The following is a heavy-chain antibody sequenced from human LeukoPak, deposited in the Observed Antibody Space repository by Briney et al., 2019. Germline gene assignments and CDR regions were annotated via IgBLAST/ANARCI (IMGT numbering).Heavy chain of an antibody. Sequence: GGSLRLSCAASGFTFSSYGMHWVRQAPGKGLEWVAVIWYDGSNKYYADSVKGRFTISRDNSKNTLYLQMNSLRAEDTAVYYCARDGAVAGTEGAFDIWGQGTMVTVSS. V-gene: IGHV3-33*01. CDR3: ARDGAVAGTEGAFDI. D-gene: IGHD6-19*01. CDR2: IWYDGSNK. J-gene: IGHJ3*02. CDR1: GFTFSSYG.